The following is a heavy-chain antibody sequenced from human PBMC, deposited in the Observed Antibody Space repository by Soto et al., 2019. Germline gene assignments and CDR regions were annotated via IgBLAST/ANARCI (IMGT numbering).Heavy chain of an antibody. D-gene: IGHD5-12*01. CDR1: GCTFSSYA. CDR3: ARASGEWLRSSPNFDY. Sequence: ASVKVSCKASGCTFSSYAISWVRQAPGQGLEWMGGIIPIIGGTNYAQKFQGWVTMTRDTSISTAYMELSRLRSDDTAVYYCARASGEWLRSSPNFDYWGQGTLVTVSS. CDR2: IIPIIGGT. V-gene: IGHV1-2*04. J-gene: IGHJ4*02.